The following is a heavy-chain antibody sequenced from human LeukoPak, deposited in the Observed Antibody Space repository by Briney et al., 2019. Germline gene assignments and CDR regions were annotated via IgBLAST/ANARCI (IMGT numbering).Heavy chain of an antibody. CDR1: GGSISSYY. CDR2: IYYSGST. Sequence: TSETLSLTCTVSGGSISSYYWSWIRQPPGKGLEWIGYIYYSGSTNYNPSLKSRVTISVDTSKNQFSLKLSSVTAADTAVYYCASLMSHQDYYYGMDVWGQGTTVTVSS. J-gene: IGHJ6*02. CDR3: ASLMSHQDYYYGMDV. V-gene: IGHV4-59*01. D-gene: IGHD2-15*01.